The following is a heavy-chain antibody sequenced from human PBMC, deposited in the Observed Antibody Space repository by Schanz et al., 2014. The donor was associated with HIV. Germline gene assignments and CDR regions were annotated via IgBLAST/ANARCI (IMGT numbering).Heavy chain of an antibody. D-gene: IGHD2-15*01. J-gene: IGHJ4*02. CDR1: GYTFTNYG. CDR3: ARSASVISSGWCSGNACYSGAFHS. V-gene: IGHV1-18*01. CDR2: ISGYIGNT. Sequence: QVQLVQSGAEVKKPGASVTVSCKASGYTFTNYGINWVRQAPGQGLEWMGWISGYIGNTNYAQNLQGRVTMTADTFTSTAYMELSNLRSEDTAVYFCARSASVISSGWCSGNACYSGAFHSWGQGSLVIVSS.